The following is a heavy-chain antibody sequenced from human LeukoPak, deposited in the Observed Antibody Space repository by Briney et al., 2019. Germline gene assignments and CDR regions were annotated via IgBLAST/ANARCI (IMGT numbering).Heavy chain of an antibody. CDR1: GFTFSDYY. V-gene: IGHV3-23*01. D-gene: IGHD4-11*01. Sequence: GGSLRLSCAASGFTFSDYYMSWVRQAPGKGLEWVSAISGSGGSTYYADSVKGRFTISRDNSKNTLYLQMNSLRAEDTAVYYCAKAHDYSNYPCFDYWGQGTLVTVSS. J-gene: IGHJ4*02. CDR3: AKAHDYSNYPCFDY. CDR2: ISGSGGST.